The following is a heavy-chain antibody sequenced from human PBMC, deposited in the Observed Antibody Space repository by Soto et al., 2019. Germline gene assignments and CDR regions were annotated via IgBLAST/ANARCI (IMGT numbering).Heavy chain of an antibody. J-gene: IGHJ4*02. CDR1: GFTFSSYV. Sequence: GGALRLSCAASGFTFSSYVMSWVRQAPGKGLEWVSSLSNSGYRTYYADSVRGRFTISRDNSQNMLYLQMNSLRGDDTAVYYCAKNEGGRQSSLSSDHWGQGALVTVSS. CDR2: LSNSGYRT. D-gene: IGHD1-26*01. CDR3: AKNEGGRQSSLSSDH. V-gene: IGHV3-23*01.